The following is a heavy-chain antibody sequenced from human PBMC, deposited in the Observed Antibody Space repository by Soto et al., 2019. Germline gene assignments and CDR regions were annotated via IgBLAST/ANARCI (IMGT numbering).Heavy chain of an antibody. V-gene: IGHV3-30-3*01. Sequence: QVQLVESGGGVVQPGRSLRLSCAASGFTFSSYAMHWVRQAPGKGLEWVAVISYDGSNKYYADSVKGRFTISRDNSKNTLYLQMNSMRAEDTAVYYCARERDTYYYGSGSYYRKYYYYYGRDVWGQGTTVTVSS. CDR3: ARERDTYYYGSGSYYRKYYYYYGRDV. D-gene: IGHD3-10*01. CDR2: ISYDGSNK. J-gene: IGHJ6*02. CDR1: GFTFSSYA.